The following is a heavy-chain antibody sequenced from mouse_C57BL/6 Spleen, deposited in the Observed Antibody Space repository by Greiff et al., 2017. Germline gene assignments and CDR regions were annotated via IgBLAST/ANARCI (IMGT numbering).Heavy chain of an antibody. Sequence: EVMLVESGGGLVKPGGSLKLSCAASGFTFSSYTMSWVRQTPGRRLEWVATISGGGGNTYYPDSVKGRFTISRDNATNTLYLQMSSLRSEDTALDYCGRNDDYGNYGAMDDWGQGTSVTVSS. D-gene: IGHD2-1*01. V-gene: IGHV5-9*01. CDR1: GFTFSSYT. CDR3: GRNDDYGNYGAMDD. CDR2: ISGGGGNT. J-gene: IGHJ4*01.